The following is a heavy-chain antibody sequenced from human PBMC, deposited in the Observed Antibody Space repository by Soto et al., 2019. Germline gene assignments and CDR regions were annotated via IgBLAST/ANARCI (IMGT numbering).Heavy chain of an antibody. Sequence: SETLSLTCAVYGGSFSGYYWSWIRQPPGKGLEWLGEINHSGSTNYNPSLKSRVTISVDTSKNQFSLKLSSVTAADPAVYYCAIGTPKGKWKYGMDVWGQGTTVTVSS. V-gene: IGHV4-34*01. CDR2: INHSGST. D-gene: IGHD1-1*01. J-gene: IGHJ6*02. CDR3: AIGTPKGKWKYGMDV. CDR1: GGSFSGYY.